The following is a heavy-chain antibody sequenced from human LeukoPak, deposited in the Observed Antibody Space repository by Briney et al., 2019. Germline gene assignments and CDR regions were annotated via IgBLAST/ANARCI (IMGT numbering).Heavy chain of an antibody. Sequence: GGSLRLSCAASGFTFSSYAMSWVRHAPGKGLELVSAISGSGGSTYYADSVKGRFTISRDNSKNTLYLQMNSLRAEDTAVYYCAKSGDCSSTSCYPHNWFDPWGQGTLVTVSS. V-gene: IGHV3-23*01. CDR1: GFTFSSYA. CDR2: ISGSGGST. D-gene: IGHD2-2*01. J-gene: IGHJ5*02. CDR3: AKSGDCSSTSCYPHNWFDP.